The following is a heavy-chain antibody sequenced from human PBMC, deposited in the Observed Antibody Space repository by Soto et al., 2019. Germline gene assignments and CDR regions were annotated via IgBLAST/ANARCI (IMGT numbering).Heavy chain of an antibody. CDR2: IVVGSGNT. CDR3: AESVPGSHYYYGMDV. J-gene: IGHJ6*02. V-gene: IGHV1-58*01. CDR1: GFTFTSSA. Sequence: GASVKVSCKASGFTFTSSAVQWVRQARGQRLEWIGWIVVGSGNTNYAQKFQERVTITRDMSTSTAYMELSSLRSEDTAVYYCAESVPGSHYYYGMDVWGQGTTVTVSS.